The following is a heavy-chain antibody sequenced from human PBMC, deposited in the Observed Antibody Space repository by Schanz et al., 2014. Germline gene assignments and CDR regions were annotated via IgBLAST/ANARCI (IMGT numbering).Heavy chain of an antibody. Sequence: EVQLVESGGGLVQPGGSLRLSCAASGYTFSDHFMDWVRQAPGKGLEWVAQVKNTFNSYTTEYAASGKGRFSISRDDSTSSLYLQMNSLNTADTALYFCAIPAYSRGLEVWGRGTTVTVSS. V-gene: IGHV3-72*01. CDR2: VKNTFNSYTT. CDR1: GYTFSDHF. J-gene: IGHJ6*02. D-gene: IGHD2-21*01. CDR3: AIPAYSRGLEV.